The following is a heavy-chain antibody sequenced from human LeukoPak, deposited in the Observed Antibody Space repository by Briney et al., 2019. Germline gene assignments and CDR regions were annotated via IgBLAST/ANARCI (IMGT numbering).Heavy chain of an antibody. CDR1: GFTFSSYA. CDR3: ARDLEVLRFLEWFHYGMDV. Sequence: PGGSLRLSCAASGFTFSSYAMSWVRQAPGKGLEWVAVISYDGSNKYYADSVKGRFTISRDNSKNTLYLQMNSLRAEDTAVYYCARDLEVLRFLEWFHYGMDVWGQGTTVTVSS. V-gene: IGHV3-30-3*01. J-gene: IGHJ6*02. D-gene: IGHD3-3*01. CDR2: ISYDGSNK.